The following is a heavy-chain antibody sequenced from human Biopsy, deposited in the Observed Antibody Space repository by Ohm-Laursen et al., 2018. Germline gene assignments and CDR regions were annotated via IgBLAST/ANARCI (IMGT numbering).Heavy chain of an antibody. CDR3: ARDRDRRGWFDP. Sequence: GTLSLTCIVSGGSLSSYSWSWIRQPAGKGLEWIGQIYTSGITNYNPSLKSRVTMPVDTSKNKFSLRVSSVTAADTAVYYCARDRDRRGWFDPWGQGTLVTVSS. D-gene: IGHD1-14*01. CDR2: IYTSGIT. J-gene: IGHJ5*02. CDR1: GGSLSSYS. V-gene: IGHV4-4*07.